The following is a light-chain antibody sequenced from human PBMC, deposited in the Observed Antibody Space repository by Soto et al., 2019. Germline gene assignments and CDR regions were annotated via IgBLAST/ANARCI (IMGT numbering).Light chain of an antibody. CDR2: EVT. CDR3: CSYSFSDSFRYV. CDR1: IRYIGSYNL. V-gene: IGLV2-23*02. Sequence: HSVLTQPAPVSGSPGQSITISCTGTIRYIGSYNLVSWYQQHPGKAPKLIIYEVTERPSGISNRFSGSKSGTTASLTISGLQAEDEADYYCCSYSFSDSFRYVFGTGTKVTVL. J-gene: IGLJ1*01.